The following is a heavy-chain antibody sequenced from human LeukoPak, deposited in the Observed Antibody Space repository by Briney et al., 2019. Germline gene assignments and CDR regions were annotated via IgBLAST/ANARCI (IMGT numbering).Heavy chain of an antibody. J-gene: IGHJ5*02. V-gene: IGHV1-69*04. Sequence: GASVKVCCTASGGTFSSYANSWVRQAPGQGLEWMGRTIPILGIANYAQKFQGRVTITADKSTSTAYMELSSLRSEDTAVYYCARSRCSSTSCSSNWFDPWGQGTLVTVSS. CDR1: GGTFSSYA. CDR3: ARSRCSSTSCSSNWFDP. D-gene: IGHD2-2*01. CDR2: TIPILGIA.